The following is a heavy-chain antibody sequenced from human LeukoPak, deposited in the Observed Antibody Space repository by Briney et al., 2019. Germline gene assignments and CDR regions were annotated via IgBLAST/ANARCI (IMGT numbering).Heavy chain of an antibody. D-gene: IGHD6-13*01. CDR2: MNPNSGNT. CDR3: ARDSMGYSSTWN. J-gene: IGHJ4*02. Sequence: ASVKVSCKASGYTFTSYDINWVRQATGQGLEWMGRMNPNSGNTGYAQKFQGRVTMTRNTSISTAYMELSSLRSEDTAVYLCARDSMGYSSTWNWGQGTQVTASS. V-gene: IGHV1-8*01. CDR1: GYTFTSYD.